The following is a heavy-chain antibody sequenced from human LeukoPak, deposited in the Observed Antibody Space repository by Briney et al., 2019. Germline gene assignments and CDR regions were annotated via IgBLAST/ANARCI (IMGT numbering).Heavy chain of an antibody. V-gene: IGHV4-39*07. CDR3: ARCYGSGSFYYYYYMDV. Sequence: SETLSLTCTVSGGSIRSTSYNWGWIRQSPGKGLEWIGSIYYTGSTYYNPSLKSRVTISVDTSKNQFSLKLSSVTAADTAVYYCARCYGSGSFYYYYYMDVWGKGTTVTVSS. D-gene: IGHD3-10*01. CDR1: GGSIRSTSYN. J-gene: IGHJ6*03. CDR2: IYYTGST.